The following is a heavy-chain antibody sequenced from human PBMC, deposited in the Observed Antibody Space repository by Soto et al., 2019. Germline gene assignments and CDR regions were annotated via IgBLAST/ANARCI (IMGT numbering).Heavy chain of an antibody. J-gene: IGHJ4*02. Sequence: ASVKVSCKASGGTFSSYAISWVRQAPGQRLEWMGWINAGNGNTKYSQKFQGRVTITRDTSAGTAYMELSSLRSEDTALYSCARGYCSSTSCQYYFDYWGQGSMVTVSS. V-gene: IGHV1-3*01. CDR3: ARGYCSSTSCQYYFDY. D-gene: IGHD2-2*01. CDR2: INAGNGNT. CDR1: GGTFSSYA.